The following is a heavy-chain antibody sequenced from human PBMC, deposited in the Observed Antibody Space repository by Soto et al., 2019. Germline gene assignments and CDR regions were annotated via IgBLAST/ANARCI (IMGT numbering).Heavy chain of an antibody. J-gene: IGHJ4*02. Sequence: GGSLRPSCAASGFFFSKAWMTWVRQAPGKGPEWVGRIKGKTDGETTEYAAAVKGRFTISRDDSNNLLYLQMNSLKVEDTATYYCIFFAMPDFWGQGTLVTVSS. CDR3: IFFAMPDF. CDR2: IKGKTDGETT. D-gene: IGHD2-2*01. V-gene: IGHV3-15*01. CDR1: GFFFSKAW.